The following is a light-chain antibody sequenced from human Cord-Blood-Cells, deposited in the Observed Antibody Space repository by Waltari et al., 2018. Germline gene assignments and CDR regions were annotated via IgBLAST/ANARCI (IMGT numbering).Light chain of an antibody. CDR2: EGS. Sequence: VLTQPASVSGSPGQSITISCTGTSSDVGSDNLVSWYQQHPGKAPKLMIYEGSKRPSGVSNRFSGSKSGNTASLTISGLQAEDEADYYCCSYAGSSTLVFGGGTKLTVL. J-gene: IGLJ2*01. V-gene: IGLV2-23*01. CDR1: SSDVGSDNL. CDR3: CSYAGSSTLV.